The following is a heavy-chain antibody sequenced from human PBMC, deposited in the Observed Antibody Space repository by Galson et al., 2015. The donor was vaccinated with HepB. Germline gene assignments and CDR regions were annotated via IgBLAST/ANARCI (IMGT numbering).Heavy chain of an antibody. Sequence: SVKVSCKASGYTFTSYGISWVRQAPGQGLEWMGWISAYNGNTNYAQKLQGRVTMTTDTSTSTAYMELRSLRSDDTAVYYCARGGYDFWSGHPFDYWGQGTLVTVSS. CDR1: GYTFTSYG. V-gene: IGHV1-18*01. CDR3: ARGGYDFWSGHPFDY. J-gene: IGHJ4*02. D-gene: IGHD3-3*01. CDR2: ISAYNGNT.